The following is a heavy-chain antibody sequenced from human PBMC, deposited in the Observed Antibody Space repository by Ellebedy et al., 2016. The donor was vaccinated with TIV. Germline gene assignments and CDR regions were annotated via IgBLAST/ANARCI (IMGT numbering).Heavy chain of an antibody. J-gene: IGHJ6*02. CDR1: GGSFSKYA. CDR3: AGEDCSDGGCYPDYYRMDV. V-gene: IGHV1-69*06. CDR2: IIPIFGSA. D-gene: IGHD2-15*01. Sequence: SVKVSXXASGGSFSKYAMRWVRQALGQGLEWVGAIIPIFGSANYGQKFQGRVTITADKSTTTAYMELSSLRSEDTAVYYCAGEDCSDGGCYPDYYRMDVWGQGTTVTVSS.